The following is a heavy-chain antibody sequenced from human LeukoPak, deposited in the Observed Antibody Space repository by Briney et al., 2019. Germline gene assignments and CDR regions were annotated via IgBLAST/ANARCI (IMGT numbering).Heavy chain of an antibody. CDR1: GFIFDDYA. D-gene: IGHD2-15*01. CDR2: ISGDGGST. CDR3: AKAKERYCSGGSCVKTAAFDI. Sequence: GGSLRLSCAASGFIFDDYAMHWVRQARGKCLEWVSLISGDGGSTYYADSVKGRFTISRDNSKNSLYLQMNSLRTEDTALYYCAKAKERYCSGGSCVKTAAFDIWGQGTMVTVSS. V-gene: IGHV3-43*02. J-gene: IGHJ3*02.